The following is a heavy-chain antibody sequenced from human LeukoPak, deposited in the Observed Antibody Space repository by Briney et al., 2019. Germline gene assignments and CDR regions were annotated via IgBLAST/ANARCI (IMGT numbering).Heavy chain of an antibody. V-gene: IGHV4-39*07. CDR3: ARDSGMVRGVYFDY. J-gene: IGHJ4*02. CDR2: IYYSGST. CDR1: GGSISSSSYY. Sequence: PSETLSLTCTVSGGSISSSSYYWGWIRQPPGKGLEWIGSIYYSGSTYYNPSLKSRVTISVDTSKNQFSLKLSSVTAADTAVYYCARDSGMVRGVYFDYWGQGTLVTVSS. D-gene: IGHD3-10*01.